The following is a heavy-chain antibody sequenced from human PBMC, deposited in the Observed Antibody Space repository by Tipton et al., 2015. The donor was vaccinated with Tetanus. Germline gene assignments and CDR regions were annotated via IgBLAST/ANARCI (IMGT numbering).Heavy chain of an antibody. Sequence: SLRLSCAASGFSFSNYAMYWVRQAPGKGLEWVAVISYDGNKNYYADSVKGRFSISRDNSKNTVYLQMNSLRPEDSAMYFCARDRTSNIGPFDNWGQGVLVTVSP. J-gene: IGHJ4*02. CDR3: ARDRTSNIGPFDN. V-gene: IGHV3-30*04. CDR2: ISYDGNKN. CDR1: GFSFSNYA.